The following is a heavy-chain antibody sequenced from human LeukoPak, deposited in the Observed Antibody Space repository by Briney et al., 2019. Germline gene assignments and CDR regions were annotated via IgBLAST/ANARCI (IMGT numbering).Heavy chain of an antibody. D-gene: IGHD3-10*01. V-gene: IGHV4-61*02. Sequence: SQTLSLTCTVSGGSISSGSYYWSWIRQPAGKGLEWIGRIYTSGSSNYNPSLKSRVTISVDTSKNQFSLKLSYVTAADTAVYYCARDLQRARYYGSVDDAFDIWGQGTMVTVSS. CDR1: GGSISSGSYY. J-gene: IGHJ3*02. CDR2: IYTSGSS. CDR3: ARDLQRARYYGSVDDAFDI.